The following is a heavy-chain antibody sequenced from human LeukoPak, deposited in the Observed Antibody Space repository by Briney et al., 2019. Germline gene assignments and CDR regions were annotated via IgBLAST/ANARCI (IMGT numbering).Heavy chain of an antibody. CDR3: ARDAYYYDSSGYYGGSRYYFDY. D-gene: IGHD3-22*01. Sequence: ASVKVSCKASGYTFTSYDINWVRQATGQGLEWMGWMNPNSGNTGYAQKFQGRVTMTRNTSISTAYMELSSLRSEDTAVYYCARDAYYYDSSGYYGGSRYYFDYWGQGTLVTVSS. J-gene: IGHJ4*02. V-gene: IGHV1-8*01. CDR1: GYTFTSYD. CDR2: MNPNSGNT.